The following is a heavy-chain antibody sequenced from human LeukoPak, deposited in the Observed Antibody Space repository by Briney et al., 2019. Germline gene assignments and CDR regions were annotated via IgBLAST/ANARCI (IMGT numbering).Heavy chain of an antibody. Sequence: VASVKVSCKASGYTFTSYGISWVRQAPGQGLEWVGWISAYNCNTNYGQKLQGRVTMTTDTSTSTAYMELRSLRSDDTAVYYCARAVADTNNYWGQGTLVTVSS. CDR1: GYTFTSYG. J-gene: IGHJ4*02. D-gene: IGHD6-19*01. CDR2: ISAYNCNT. CDR3: ARAVADTNNY. V-gene: IGHV1-18*01.